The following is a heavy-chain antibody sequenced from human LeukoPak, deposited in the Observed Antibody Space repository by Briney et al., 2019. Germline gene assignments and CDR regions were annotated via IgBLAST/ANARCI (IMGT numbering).Heavy chain of an antibody. V-gene: IGHV3-9*01. CDR3: AKVLTSGGSYYFDY. CDR1: GFTFDDYA. J-gene: IGHJ4*02. D-gene: IGHD1-26*01. Sequence: GGSLRLSCAASGFTFDDYAMHWVRQAPGKGLEWVSGISWNSGSIGYADSVKGRFTISRDNAKNSLYLQMNSLRAEDTAVYYCAKVLTSGGSYYFDYWGQGTLVTVSS. CDR2: ISWNSGSI.